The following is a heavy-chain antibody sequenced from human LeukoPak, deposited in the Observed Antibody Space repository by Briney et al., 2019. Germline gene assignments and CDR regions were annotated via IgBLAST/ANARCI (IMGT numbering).Heavy chain of an antibody. CDR3: ARGGYYDSSGYYPLGY. CDR1: GGSFSGYY. J-gene: IGHJ4*02. D-gene: IGHD3-22*01. CDR2: INHSGST. V-gene: IGHV4-34*01. Sequence: PSETLSLTCAVYGGSFSGYYWSWIRQPPGKGLEWIGEINHSGSTNYNPPLKSRVTISVDTSKNQFSLKLSSVTAADTAVYHCARGGYYDSSGYYPLGYWGQGTLVTVSS.